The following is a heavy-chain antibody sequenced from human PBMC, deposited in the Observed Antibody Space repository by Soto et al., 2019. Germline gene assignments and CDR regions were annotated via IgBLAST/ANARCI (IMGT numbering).Heavy chain of an antibody. Sequence: PSETLSLTCTVSGGSVSSGSYYWSWIRQPPGKGPEWIGYIYYSGSTNYNPSLKSRVTISVDTSKNQFSLKLSSVTAADTAVYYCAREDIVVVPAAMQGGGAGMDVWGQGTTVTV. CDR3: AREDIVVVPAAMQGGGAGMDV. CDR1: GGSVSSGSYY. D-gene: IGHD2-2*01. V-gene: IGHV4-61*01. J-gene: IGHJ6*02. CDR2: IYYSGST.